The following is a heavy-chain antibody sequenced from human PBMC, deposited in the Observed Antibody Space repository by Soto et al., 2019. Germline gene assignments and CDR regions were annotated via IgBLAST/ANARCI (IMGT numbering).Heavy chain of an antibody. CDR1: GGSISSGGYY. CDR3: ARVIGTTSSPLTYGMDV. V-gene: IGHV4-31*03. J-gene: IGHJ6*02. Sequence: PSETLSLTCTVSGGSISSGGYYWSWIRQHPGKGLEWIGYIYYSGSTYYNPSLKSRVTISVDTSKNQFSLKLSSVTAADTAVYYCARVIGTTSSPLTYGMDVWGQGTTVTVSS. D-gene: IGHD1-1*01. CDR2: IYYSGST.